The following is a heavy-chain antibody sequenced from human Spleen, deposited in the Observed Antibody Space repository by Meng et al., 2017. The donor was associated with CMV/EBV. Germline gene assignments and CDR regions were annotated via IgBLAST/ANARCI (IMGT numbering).Heavy chain of an antibody. CDR2: IYYSGST. CDR1: GGSISSGEYY. V-gene: IGHV4-30-4*08. CDR3: ATATVTTYWYFDL. D-gene: IGHD4-17*01. Sequence: TVSGGSISSGEYYWSWIRQPPGKGLEWIGYIYYSGSTYYNPSLKSRVSISVDTSKSQFSLKLNSVTATDTAVYYCATATVTTYWYFDLWGRGTLVTVSS. J-gene: IGHJ2*01.